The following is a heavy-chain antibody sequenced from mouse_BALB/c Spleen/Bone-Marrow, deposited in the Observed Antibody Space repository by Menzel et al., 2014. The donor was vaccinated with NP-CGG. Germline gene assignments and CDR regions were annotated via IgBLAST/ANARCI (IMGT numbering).Heavy chain of an antibody. D-gene: IGHD6-1*01. Sequence: EVQLQQSGAELVKPGASVKLSCTASGFNIKDTYMHWVKPRPEQGLEWIGRIDPANGNTRYDPKFQGKATITADTTSNTDYLQLSSLTSEDTAVYCCARRGERATGFAYWGLGPLVTIYA. CDR1: GFNIKDTY. V-gene: IGHV14-3*02. J-gene: IGHJ3*01. CDR2: IDPANGNT. CDR3: ARRGERATGFAY.